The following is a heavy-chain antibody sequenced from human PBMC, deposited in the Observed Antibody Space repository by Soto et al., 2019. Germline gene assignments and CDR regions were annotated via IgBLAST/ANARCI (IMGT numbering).Heavy chain of an antibody. V-gene: IGHV3-23*01. CDR3: AERRGAGGHFDY. J-gene: IGHJ4*02. Sequence: GGSLRLSCAASGFTFSTYAMGWVRQAPGKGLEWVSVVSSGGGTHYADSVKGRFTVSRDNSKNTLSLQMNSLRADDTAVYYCAERRGAGGHFDYWGQGALVTVSS. D-gene: IGHD2-15*01. CDR2: VSSGGGT. CDR1: GFTFSTYA.